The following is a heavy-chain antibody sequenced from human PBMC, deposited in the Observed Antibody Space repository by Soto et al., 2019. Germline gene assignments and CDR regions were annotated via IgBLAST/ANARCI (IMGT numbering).Heavy chain of an antibody. V-gene: IGHV3-9*01. J-gene: IGHJ1*01. D-gene: IGHD6-13*01. Sequence: EVQLVESGGGLVQPGRSLRLSCAASGFTFDDYAMHWVRQVPGKGLEWVSGINWNSGSIGYADSVKGRFAISRDNAKNPLHLQMNSLRAEDTGFYYCVKDESINWYSGHFRHWGQGTLVTVSS. CDR2: INWNSGSI. CDR3: VKDESINWYSGHFRH. CDR1: GFTFDDYA.